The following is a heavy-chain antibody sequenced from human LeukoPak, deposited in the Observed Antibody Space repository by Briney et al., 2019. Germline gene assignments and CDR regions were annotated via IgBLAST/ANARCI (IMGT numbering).Heavy chain of an antibody. D-gene: IGHD6-19*01. J-gene: IGHJ4*02. V-gene: IGHV3-74*01. CDR2: INTDGSTT. CDR1: GFTFSNDW. CDR3: AGNDKWLISY. Sequence: PGGSLRLSCAASGFTFSNDWMHWVRQAPGKGLVWVSRINTDGSTTTYADSVKGRFTISRDNAKNTLYLQMNSLSADDTGVYYCAGNDKWLISYWGQGTLVTVSS.